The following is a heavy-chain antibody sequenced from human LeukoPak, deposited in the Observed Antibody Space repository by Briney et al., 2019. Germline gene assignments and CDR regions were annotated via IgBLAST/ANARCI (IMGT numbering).Heavy chain of an antibody. V-gene: IGHV3-30-3*01. CDR1: GFTFSSYA. Sequence: GRSLRLSCAASGFTFSSYAMHWVRQAPGKGLEWVAVISYDGSNKYYADSVKGRFTISRDNSKNTLYLQMNSLRAEDTAVYYCARDNEIGTYSYGYQGYWGQGTLVTVSS. J-gene: IGHJ4*02. CDR3: ARDNEIGTYSYGYQGY. CDR2: ISYDGSNK. D-gene: IGHD5-18*01.